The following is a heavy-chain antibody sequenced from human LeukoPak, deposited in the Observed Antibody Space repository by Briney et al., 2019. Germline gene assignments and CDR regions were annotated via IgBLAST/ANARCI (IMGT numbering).Heavy chain of an antibody. J-gene: IGHJ4*02. CDR2: ISAYNGNT. D-gene: IGHD3-3*01. CDR3: ARGDEITIFGVVIKGPLDY. V-gene: IGHV1-18*01. Sequence: ASVKVSCKASGYTLTSYGISWVRQAPGQGLEWMGWISAYNGNTSYAQKLQGRVTMTTDTSTSTAYMELRSLRSDDTAVYYCARGDEITIFGVVIKGPLDYWCQGTLDTVSS. CDR1: GYTLTSYG.